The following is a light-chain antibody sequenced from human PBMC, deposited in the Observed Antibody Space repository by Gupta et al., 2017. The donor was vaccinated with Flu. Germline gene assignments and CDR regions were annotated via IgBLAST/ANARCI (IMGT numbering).Light chain of an antibody. CDR3: SSYAGSTNFYV. CDR1: SNDVGGYNY. CDR2: EVS. J-gene: IGLJ1*01. Sequence: QSALTQPPSASGSPGQSVAISCTGTSNDVGGYNYVSWYQQHPGKAPKLMIYEVSKRPSGVPDRFSDSKSGNTASLTVSGLQAEDEADYFCSSYAGSTNFYVFGTGTKVTVL. V-gene: IGLV2-8*01.